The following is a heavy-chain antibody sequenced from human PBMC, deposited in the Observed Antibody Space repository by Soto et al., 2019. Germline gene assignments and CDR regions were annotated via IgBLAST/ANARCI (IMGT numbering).Heavy chain of an antibody. V-gene: IGHV4-4*02. D-gene: IGHD3-10*01. CDR1: GGSISSSNW. CDR2: IYHSGNT. Sequence: QVQLQESGPGLLKPSGTLSHTCAVSGGSISSSNWWSWVRQPPGKGLEWIGEIYHSGNTNYNPSLKSRVTMAVDKSRNQFSLKLSSVTAADTAVYYCARRWGEGRVDYWGQGTLVTVSS. CDR3: ARRWGEGRVDY. J-gene: IGHJ4*02.